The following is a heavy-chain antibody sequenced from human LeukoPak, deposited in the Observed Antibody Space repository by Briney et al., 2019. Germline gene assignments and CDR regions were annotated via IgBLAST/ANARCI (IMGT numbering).Heavy chain of an antibody. CDR1: GGTFSSYA. V-gene: IGHV1-69*13. J-gene: IGHJ4*02. D-gene: IGHD3-22*01. CDR2: IIPIFGTA. CDR3: ARSSMVEVVITTPYYFDY. Sequence: GASVKVSCKASGGTFSSYAISWVRQAPGQGLEWMGGIIPIFGTANYAQKFQGRVTITADESTSTAYMELSSLRSEDTAVYYCARSSMVEVVITTPYYFDYWGQGTLVTVSS.